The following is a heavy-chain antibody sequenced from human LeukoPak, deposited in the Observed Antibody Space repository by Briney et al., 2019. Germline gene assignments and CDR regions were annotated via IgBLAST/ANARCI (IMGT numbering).Heavy chain of an antibody. CDR3: ARDFSEYGGTFDY. D-gene: IGHD4-23*01. J-gene: IGHJ4*02. V-gene: IGHV4-39*07. CDR1: GGSISSSSYY. CDR2: IYYSGST. Sequence: SETLSLTCTVSGGSISSSSYYWGWIRQPPGKGLEWIGSIYYSGSTYYNPSLKSRVTISVDTSKNQFSLKLSSVTAADTAVYYCARDFSEYGGTFDYWGQGTLVTVSS.